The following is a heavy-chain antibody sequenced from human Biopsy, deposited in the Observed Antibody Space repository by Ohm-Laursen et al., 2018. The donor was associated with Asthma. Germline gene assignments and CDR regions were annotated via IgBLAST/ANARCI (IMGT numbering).Heavy chain of an antibody. CDR1: RFTYE. V-gene: IGHV3-30-3*01. CDR3: AREGVAGTHIED. Sequence: SLRLSCAAPRFTYEMHWVRQAPGKGQEWVAVISYDGSSIYYADSVKGRFTISRDNSKNTLSLQMNSLTAEDTAVYYCAREGVAGTHIEDWGQGTLVTVSS. J-gene: IGHJ4*02. CDR2: ISYDGSSI. D-gene: IGHD6-19*01.